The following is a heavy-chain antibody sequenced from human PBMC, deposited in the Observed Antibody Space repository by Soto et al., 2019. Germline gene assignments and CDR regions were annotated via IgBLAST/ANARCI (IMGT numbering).Heavy chain of an antibody. CDR1: GGSFSNFY. Sequence: SETLSLTCAVYGGSFSNFYWSWIRQPPGKGLEWIGEIHPSGSTNHNPSLKSRVTISVDTSKNQLSLSLSSVTAADTAVYYCARGPHCSGGTCYAGPNWFDPWGQGTLVTVSS. CDR2: IHPSGST. J-gene: IGHJ5*02. CDR3: ARGPHCSGGTCYAGPNWFDP. D-gene: IGHD2-15*01. V-gene: IGHV4-34*01.